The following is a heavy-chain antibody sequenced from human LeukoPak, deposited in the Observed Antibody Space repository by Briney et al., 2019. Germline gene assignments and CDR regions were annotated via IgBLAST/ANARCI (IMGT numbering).Heavy chain of an antibody. V-gene: IGHV3-9*01. Sequence: GGSLRLSCAAPGFTFDDYAMHWVRQAPGKGLEWVSGISWNSGSIGYADSVKGRFTISRDNAKNSLYLQMNSLRAEDTALYYCAKDIYYDSSGYFDYWGQGTLVTVSS. D-gene: IGHD3-22*01. CDR2: ISWNSGSI. J-gene: IGHJ4*02. CDR1: GFTFDDYA. CDR3: AKDIYYDSSGYFDY.